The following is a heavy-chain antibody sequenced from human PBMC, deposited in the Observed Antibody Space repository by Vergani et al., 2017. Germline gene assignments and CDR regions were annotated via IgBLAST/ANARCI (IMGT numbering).Heavy chain of an antibody. CDR2: IYYSGST. CDR3: ARDGRYCTNGVCYRYMDV. D-gene: IGHD2-8*01. CDR1: GGSISSSNW. Sequence: QVQLQESGPGLVKPSGTLSLTCAVSGGSISSSNWWSWIRQHPGKGLEWIGYIYYSGSTYYNPSLKSRVSISVDTSKNQFSLKLSSVTAADTAVYYCARDGRYCTNGVCYRYMDVWGKGTTVTVSS. J-gene: IGHJ6*03. V-gene: IGHV4-31*11.